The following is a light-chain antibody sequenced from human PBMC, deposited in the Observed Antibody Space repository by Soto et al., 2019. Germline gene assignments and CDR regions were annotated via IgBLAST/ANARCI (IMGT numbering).Light chain of an antibody. CDR2: DAS. CDR1: QSISSG. V-gene: IGKV1-5*01. J-gene: IGKJ5*01. CDR3: QQLFDSPIT. Sequence: DIQMTQSPSTLSASLGDRVTITCRASQSISSGLAWYQQKPGKAPKVLIYDASSLQSGVPSRFSGSGSGTEFTLTITSLQPEDFATYYCQQLFDSPITFGQGTRLEI.